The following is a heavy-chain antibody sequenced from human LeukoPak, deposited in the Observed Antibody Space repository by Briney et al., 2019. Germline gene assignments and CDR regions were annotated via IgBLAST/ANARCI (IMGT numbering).Heavy chain of an antibody. Sequence: PSETLSLTCTVSGGSISSYYWSWIRQPPGKGLEWIGYIYYSGSTNYNPSLKSRVTISVDTSKNQFSLKLSSVTAADTAVYYCARNADGSGNLLPFYFDYWGPGTLVTVSS. V-gene: IGHV4-59*08. CDR1: GGSISSYY. D-gene: IGHD3-10*01. J-gene: IGHJ4*02. CDR3: ARNADGSGNLLPFYFDY. CDR2: IYYSGST.